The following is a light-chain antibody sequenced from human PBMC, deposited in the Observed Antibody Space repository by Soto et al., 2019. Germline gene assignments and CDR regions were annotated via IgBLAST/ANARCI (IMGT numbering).Light chain of an antibody. CDR1: QDIRTF. CDR2: YAS. Sequence: DIQMTQSPPSLSPSVGDKVTITCRTSQDIRTFLNWYRQKPGKAPELLMYYASTLQSGVSSRLNGSGSGTDFTLTLTSLQPEDSATYYCQQSYTALYTFGQGTKL. J-gene: IGKJ2*01. CDR3: QQSYTALYT. V-gene: IGKV1-39*01.